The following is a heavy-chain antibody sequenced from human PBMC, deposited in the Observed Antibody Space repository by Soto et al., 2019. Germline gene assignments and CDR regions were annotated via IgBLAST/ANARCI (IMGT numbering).Heavy chain of an antibody. CDR1: GFTFSNYG. CDR3: AKEGPITNWYFDY. D-gene: IGHD1-1*01. V-gene: IGHV3-30*18. Sequence: QVQLVESGGGVVQPGRSLRLSCAASGFTFSNYGMHWVRQAPGKGLEWVIVISYDGNVAYYADSVKGRFTISRDNSKNTLYLQMNSLRTEDTAMYYCAKEGPITNWYFDYWGQGTLVTDSS. CDR2: ISYDGNVA. J-gene: IGHJ4*02.